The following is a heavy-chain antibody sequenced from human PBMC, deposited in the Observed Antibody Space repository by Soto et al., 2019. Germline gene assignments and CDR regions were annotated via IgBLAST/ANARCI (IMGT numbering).Heavy chain of an antibody. CDR3: ARDFEVTVTGLGAFGI. V-gene: IGHV4-31*03. Sequence: QVQLQESGQGLVKPSQTLSLTCTVSGGSIRNDNFYWSYLRQRPGKGLEWIGYISYSGYTYYHPYLKSRVIILVMPSNNQLSLILNSVTASDTAVYYCARDFEVTVTGLGAFGIWGRGTLVTVSS. CDR2: ISYSGYT. CDR1: GGSIRNDNFY. D-gene: IGHD6-19*01. J-gene: IGHJ3*02.